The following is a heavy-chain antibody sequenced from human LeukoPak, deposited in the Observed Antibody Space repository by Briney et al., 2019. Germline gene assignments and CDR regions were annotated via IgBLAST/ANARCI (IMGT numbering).Heavy chain of an antibody. V-gene: IGHV3-23*01. CDR2: IXXXXGST. Sequence: XWVXAIXXXXGSTYYADSVKGRFTISRDNSKNTLYLQMNSLRAEDTAAYYCARALDYGGNARYYYYYYMDVWGKGTTVTVSS. D-gene: IGHD4-23*01. CDR3: ARALDYGGNARYYYYYYMDV. J-gene: IGHJ6*03.